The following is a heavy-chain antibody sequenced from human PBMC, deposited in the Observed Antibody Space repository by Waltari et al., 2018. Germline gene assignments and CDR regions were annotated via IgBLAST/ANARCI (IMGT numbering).Heavy chain of an antibody. CDR1: GGSFSGYY. CDR3: ARGQCCSSTYCSSPYGLDS. Sequence: QVQLQESGPGLVKPSETLSLTCAVSGGSFSGYYWGWIRQPPGKGLEWIGYISGSSGSTDYNPSLTSRVTISRDTSKNQFSLKLSSVTAADTAVYYCARGQCCSSTYCSSPYGLDSWGQGVVVTVSS. CDR2: ISGSSGST. V-gene: IGHV4-59*12. D-gene: IGHD2-2*01. J-gene: IGHJ4*03.